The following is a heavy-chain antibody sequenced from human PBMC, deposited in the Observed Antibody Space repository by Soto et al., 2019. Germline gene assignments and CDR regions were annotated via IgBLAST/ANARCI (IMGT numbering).Heavy chain of an antibody. CDR2: ISSGSITM. D-gene: IGHD4-17*01. CDR1: GFTFSSDS. CDR3: ARDFGYGDYVDY. V-gene: IGHV3-48*02. J-gene: IGHJ4*02. Sequence: EVQLVESGGGLIQPGGSLRLSCAASGFTFSSDSMNWVRQAPGKGLEWDSYISSGSITMYYADAVKARFTISRDNAKNWLYLQMNSLRDEDTAMYCCARDFGYGDYVDYWGQGTLVTVSS.